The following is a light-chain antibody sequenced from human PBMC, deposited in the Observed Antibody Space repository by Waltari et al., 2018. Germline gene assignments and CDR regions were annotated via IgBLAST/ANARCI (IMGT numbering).Light chain of an antibody. J-gene: IGKJ1*01. CDR2: DAS. CDR3: QQATWT. CDR1: QSVNNY. V-gene: IGKV3-11*01. Sequence: EIVLTQSPATLSLSPGERATLSCRASQSVNNYLAWYQQKPGQAPRLLIYDASNRDTGIPARFGSGGSGTDFTLTISSVEPEDFAVYYCQQATWTFGQGTKVEIK.